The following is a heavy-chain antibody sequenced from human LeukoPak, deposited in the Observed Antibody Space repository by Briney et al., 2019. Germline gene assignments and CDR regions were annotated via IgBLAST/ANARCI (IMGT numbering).Heavy chain of an antibody. CDR2: ISASGGST. J-gene: IGHJ4*02. CDR3: AKGRVMVRDYYFDY. V-gene: IGHV3-23*01. D-gene: IGHD3-10*01. Sequence: GGSLRLSCAASGFTFSSYWMHWVRQAPGKGLEWVSIISASGGSTYYADSVKGRFTISGDNSKNTVYLQMNSLRAEDTAVYYCAKGRVMVRDYYFDYWGQGTLVTVSS. CDR1: GFTFSSYW.